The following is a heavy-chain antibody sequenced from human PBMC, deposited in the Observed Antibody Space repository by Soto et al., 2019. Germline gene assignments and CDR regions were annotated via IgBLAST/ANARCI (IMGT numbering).Heavy chain of an antibody. CDR1: GYSFTSYW. Sequence: PGESLKISCKGSGYSFTSYWIGWVRQMPGKGLEWMGIIYPGDSDTRYSPSFQGQVTISADKSISTAYLQWSSLKASDTAMYYCARGGYSYGSINSFGVWGQGTTVTVSS. V-gene: IGHV5-51*01. CDR2: IYPGDSDT. D-gene: IGHD5-18*01. CDR3: ARGGYSYGSINSFGV. J-gene: IGHJ6*02.